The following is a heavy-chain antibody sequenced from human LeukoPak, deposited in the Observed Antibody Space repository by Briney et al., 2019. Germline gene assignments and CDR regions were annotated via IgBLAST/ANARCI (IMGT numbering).Heavy chain of an antibody. J-gene: IGHJ4*02. Sequence: SETLSLTCAVYGGSFSGYYWSWIRQPPGKGLEWIGEINHSGSTNYNPSLKSRVTISVDTSKNQFSLKLSSVTAADTAMYYCARGRLLWFRDLSRGPFDYWGQGTLVTVSS. V-gene: IGHV4-34*01. CDR2: INHSGST. CDR3: ARGRLLWFRDLSRGPFDY. CDR1: GGSFSGYY. D-gene: IGHD3-10*01.